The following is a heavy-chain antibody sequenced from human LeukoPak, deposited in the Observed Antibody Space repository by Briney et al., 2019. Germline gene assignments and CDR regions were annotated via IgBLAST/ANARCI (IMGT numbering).Heavy chain of an antibody. CDR1: GFTISDYW. J-gene: IGHJ2*01. CDR3: ARDRVGWYFDL. CDR2: IYSGGNT. D-gene: IGHD1-26*01. Sequence: GGSLRLSCAASGFTISDYWMSWVRQAPGKGLEWVSVIYSGGNTYYADSVKGRFTISRDNSKNTLYFQMNSLRAEDTAVYYCARDRVGWYFDLWGRGTLVTVSS. V-gene: IGHV3-66*01.